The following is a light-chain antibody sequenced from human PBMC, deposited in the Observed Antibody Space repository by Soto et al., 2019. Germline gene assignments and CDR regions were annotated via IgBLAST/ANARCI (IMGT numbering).Light chain of an antibody. V-gene: IGKV1-5*03. CDR1: QSVTTW. CDR3: QQYNTFSPYT. CDR2: QAS. J-gene: IGKJ2*01. Sequence: DIQMTQSPSTLSASVGDRVTITCRASQSVTTWLAWYQQKPGKAPKVLIYQASNLQSGVPSRFRGSGSGTEFTLTIDSLQPDDFATYYCQQYNTFSPYTFGRGTRLEIK.